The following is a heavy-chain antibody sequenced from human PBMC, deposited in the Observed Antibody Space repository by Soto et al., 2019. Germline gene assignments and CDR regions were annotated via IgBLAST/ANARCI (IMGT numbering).Heavy chain of an antibody. Sequence: QVLMHESGPGLVKPSEPLSLTCTVSGASVSSGNQYWSWIRQPPGKRLEWIGFIYNSVITNYSPSLKSRVSISADTSRNQFSLKMSSVTAADTAVYYCARGWDANSWGQGALVTVSS. CDR3: ARGWDANS. V-gene: IGHV4-61*01. D-gene: IGHD6-19*01. J-gene: IGHJ4*02. CDR2: IYNSVIT. CDR1: GASVSSGNQY.